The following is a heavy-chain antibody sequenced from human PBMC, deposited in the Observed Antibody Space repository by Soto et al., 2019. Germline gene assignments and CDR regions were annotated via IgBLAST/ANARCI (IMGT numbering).Heavy chain of an antibody. Sequence: SLRLSCAASXFTFDDHGMHWVRQGPGGGLEWVSGISWKSDSTGYADSVKGRFSISRDNTQNSLHLQMNSLRPEDTALYYCARDKGLYYYGMDVWGQGTTVTVSS. J-gene: IGHJ6*02. CDR2: ISWKSDST. CDR3: ARDKGLYYYGMDV. CDR1: XFTFDDHG. V-gene: IGHV3-9*01.